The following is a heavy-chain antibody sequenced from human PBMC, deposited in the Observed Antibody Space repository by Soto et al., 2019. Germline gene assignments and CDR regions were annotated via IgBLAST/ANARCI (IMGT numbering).Heavy chain of an antibody. J-gene: IGHJ4*02. CDR1: GFTFISSF. CDR2: INQAGGVT. CDR3: ARYYRGSGRYFFDY. D-gene: IGHD6-19*01. V-gene: IGHV3-7*03. Sequence: PVGSLRLSCVASGFTFISSFMGWIRQAPGKGLEWVANINQAGGVTYYVDSVEGRFTISRDNTKDSLYLQMNSLRGEDTAIYYCARYYRGSGRYFFDYWGQGTLVTVSS.